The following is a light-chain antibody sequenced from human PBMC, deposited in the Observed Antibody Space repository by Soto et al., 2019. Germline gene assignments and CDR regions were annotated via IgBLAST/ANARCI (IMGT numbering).Light chain of an antibody. CDR1: QSVSSN. Sequence: EIVMTQSPATLSVSPGERATLSCRASQSVSSNLAWYQQKPGQAPRLLIYGASTRATGIPARFSGSGSGTESTLTISSLQSEDFAVYYCQQYNNWPGTFGQGTKVAIK. J-gene: IGKJ1*01. CDR3: QQYNNWPGT. CDR2: GAS. V-gene: IGKV3-15*01.